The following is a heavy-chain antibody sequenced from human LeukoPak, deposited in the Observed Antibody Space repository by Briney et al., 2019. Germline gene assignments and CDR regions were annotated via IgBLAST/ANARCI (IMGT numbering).Heavy chain of an antibody. CDR1: GYSISSGYY. CDR3: ARDYERVYYYYYGMDV. CDR2: IYHSGST. D-gene: IGHD3-16*01. J-gene: IGHJ6*04. Sequence: PSETLSLTCAVSGYSISSGYYWGWIRQPPGKGLEWIGSIYHSGSTYYNPSLKSRVTISVDTSKNQFSLKLSSVTAADTAVYYCARDYERVYYYYYGMDVWGKGITVTVSS. V-gene: IGHV4-38-2*02.